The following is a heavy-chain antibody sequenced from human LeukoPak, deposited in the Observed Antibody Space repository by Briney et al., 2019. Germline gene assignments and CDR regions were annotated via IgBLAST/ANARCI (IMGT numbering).Heavy chain of an antibody. J-gene: IGHJ4*02. CDR3: ARSHPTRTFDY. V-gene: IGHV4-31*03. CDR2: IYYRGST. Sequence: SETLSLTCTVSDGSISSGGYYWSWIRQHPGKGLEGFGYIYYRGSTYYNPSLKSRVTISVDTSKNQFSLKLSSVTAADTAVYYCARSHPTRTFDYWGQGTLVTVSS. D-gene: IGHD1-7*01. CDR1: DGSISSGGYY.